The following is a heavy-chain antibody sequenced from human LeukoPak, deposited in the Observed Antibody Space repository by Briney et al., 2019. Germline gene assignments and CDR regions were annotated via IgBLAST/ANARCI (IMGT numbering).Heavy chain of an antibody. D-gene: IGHD2-15*01. V-gene: IGHV3-11*04. J-gene: IGHJ4*02. Sequence: KAGGSLRLSCAASPFPFNDYYMNWVRQAPGKGLEWLSYISSTGTVIHYADSVEGRFTISRDSAKTSLYLQMNSLRAEHTAVYYCTSSRYLYYFHLWGQGTQVTVSS. CDR3: TSSRYLYYFHL. CDR2: ISSTGTVI. CDR1: PFPFNDYY.